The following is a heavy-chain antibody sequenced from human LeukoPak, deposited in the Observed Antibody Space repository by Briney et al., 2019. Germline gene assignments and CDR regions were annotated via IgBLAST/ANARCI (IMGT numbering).Heavy chain of an antibody. CDR2: INHSGST. J-gene: IGHJ4*02. CDR1: GGSFSGYY. CDR3: ARVITSGYYFFDD. D-gene: IGHD3-22*01. V-gene: IGHV4-34*01. Sequence: SETLSLTCAVYGGSFSGYYWSWIRQPPGKGLEWIGEINHSGSTNYNPSLKSRLTISVDTSKNQFSLKLSSVSAADTGVYYCARVITSGYYFFDDWGQGTLVTVSS.